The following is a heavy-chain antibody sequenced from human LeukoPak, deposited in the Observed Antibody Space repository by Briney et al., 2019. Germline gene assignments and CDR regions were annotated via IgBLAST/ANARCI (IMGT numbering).Heavy chain of an antibody. CDR3: ARGGLTGTADAFDI. V-gene: IGHV3-21*01. J-gene: IGHJ3*02. CDR1: GFTFSSYS. D-gene: IGHD1-7*01. Sequence: RPGGSLRLSCAASGFTFSSYSMNWDRQAPGKGLEWVSSISSSSSYIYYADSVKGRFTISRDNAKNSLYLQMNSLRAEDTAVYYCARGGLTGTADAFDIWGQGTMVTVSS. CDR2: ISSSSSYI.